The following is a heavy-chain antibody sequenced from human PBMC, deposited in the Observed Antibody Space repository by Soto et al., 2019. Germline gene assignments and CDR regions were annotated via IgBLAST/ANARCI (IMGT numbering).Heavy chain of an antibody. CDR3: VRDRKYSKYCDGDCGHYFDF. J-gene: IGHJ4*02. CDR2: ISPYNGDA. V-gene: IGHV1-18*04. CDR1: GYTLSRFV. Sequence: GASLKVSCKTSGYTLSRFVISWLRQCPLQVLEWMGWISPYNGDANYAQTLQGRFAMTTDTSTSTAYMELRSLTSDDTAVYYCVRDRKYSKYCDGDCGHYFDFWGQGTLVTVSS. D-gene: IGHD2-21*02.